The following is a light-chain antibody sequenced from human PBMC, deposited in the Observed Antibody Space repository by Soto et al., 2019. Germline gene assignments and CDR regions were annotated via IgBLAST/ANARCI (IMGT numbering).Light chain of an antibody. CDR2: SNN. CDR3: AAWTDSLNGVV. V-gene: IGLV1-44*01. J-gene: IGLJ2*01. Sequence: SVLTQPPSASGTPGQRVTISCSGSTSDIGSNTVNWYQQLPGTAPKLLIYSNNQRPSGVPDRFSGSKSGTSASLAISGLQSEDEADYYCAAWTDSLNGVVFGGGTKLTVL. CDR1: TSDIGSNT.